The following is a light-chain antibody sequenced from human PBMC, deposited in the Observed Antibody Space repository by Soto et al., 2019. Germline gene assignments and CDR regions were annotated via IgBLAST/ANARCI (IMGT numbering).Light chain of an antibody. CDR3: SSYTSGSTYVI. CDR1: SDDVGAYNY. J-gene: IGLJ2*01. Sequence: QSALTQPASVSGSPGQSITMSCTGTSDDVGAYNYVSWYQQHPGKAPKLIMYEVSHRPSGVSNRFSGSKSGNTASLTISGLQAEDEAAYHCSSYTSGSTYVIFGGGTKLTVL. CDR2: EVS. V-gene: IGLV2-14*01.